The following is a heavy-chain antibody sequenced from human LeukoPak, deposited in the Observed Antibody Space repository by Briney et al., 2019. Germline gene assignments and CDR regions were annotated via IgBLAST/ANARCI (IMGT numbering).Heavy chain of an antibody. V-gene: IGHV3-48*03. D-gene: IGHD5-24*01. CDR1: GFTFSSYE. Sequence: GGSLRLSCGASGFTFSSYEMNWVRQAPGKGLEWVSYISSSGSTIYYADSVKGRFTISRDNAKNSLYLQMNSLRAEDAAVYYCARDDRDGYNWAWFDYWGQGTLVTVSS. J-gene: IGHJ4*02. CDR2: ISSSGSTI. CDR3: ARDDRDGYNWAWFDY.